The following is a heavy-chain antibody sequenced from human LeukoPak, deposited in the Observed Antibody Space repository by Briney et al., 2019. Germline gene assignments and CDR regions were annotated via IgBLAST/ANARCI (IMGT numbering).Heavy chain of an antibody. CDR3: ARRSRVRGVITPYYFDY. V-gene: IGHV1-69*04. D-gene: IGHD3-10*01. CDR2: IIPILGIA. CDR1: GYTFTNFG. Sequence: SVKVSCKTSGYTFTNFGVSWVRQAPGQGLEWMGRIIPILGIANYAQKFQGRVTITADKSTSTAYMELSSLRSEDTAVYYCARRSRVRGVITPYYFDYWGQGTLVTVSS. J-gene: IGHJ4*02.